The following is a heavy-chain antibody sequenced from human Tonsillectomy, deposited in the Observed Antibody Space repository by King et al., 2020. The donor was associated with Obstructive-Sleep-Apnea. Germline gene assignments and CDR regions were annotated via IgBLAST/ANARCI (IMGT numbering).Heavy chain of an antibody. Sequence: VQLVESGGGVVQPGRALRLSGAASGFTFSSYGRHWVRQAPGKVLEWVAVISYDGSNKYYSDSLNGRFTLSRDNSKNTLYLQMNSLRAEDTAVYYCAKDHSGSYFDAFDIWGQGTMVTVSS. CDR1: GFTFSSYG. J-gene: IGHJ3*02. D-gene: IGHD1-26*01. V-gene: IGHV3-30*18. CDR2: ISYDGSNK. CDR3: AKDHSGSYFDAFDI.